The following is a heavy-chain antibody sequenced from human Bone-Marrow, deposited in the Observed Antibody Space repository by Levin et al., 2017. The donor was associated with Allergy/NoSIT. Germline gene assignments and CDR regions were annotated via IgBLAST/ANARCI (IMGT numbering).Heavy chain of an antibody. V-gene: IGHV1-18*01. J-gene: IGHJ5*02. CDR1: GYTFTSYG. Sequence: ASVKVSCKASGYTFTSYGINWVRQAPGQGLEWMGWTSTHNDNTDVAQKFQGRVTMTADTSTNTAYMELRSLISDDTAVYYCARDPLSSRYGDYSGGWFDPWGQGTLVTVSS. D-gene: IGHD4-17*01. CDR2: TSTHNDNT. CDR3: ARDPLSSRYGDYSGGWFDP.